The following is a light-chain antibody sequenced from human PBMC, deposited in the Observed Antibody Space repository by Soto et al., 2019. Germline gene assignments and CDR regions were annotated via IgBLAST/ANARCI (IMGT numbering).Light chain of an antibody. CDR3: SSYAGGSSMV. Sequence: QSALTQPASVSGSPGQSITISCTGTTSNVGTYKFVSWYQYHPGKAPKLIIYEGSKRPSGVSSRFSGSKSGNTASLTISGLQADADGDYYCSSYAGGSSMVFGGGTKVTVL. CDR1: TSNVGTYKF. J-gene: IGLJ3*02. CDR2: EGS. V-gene: IGLV2-23*01.